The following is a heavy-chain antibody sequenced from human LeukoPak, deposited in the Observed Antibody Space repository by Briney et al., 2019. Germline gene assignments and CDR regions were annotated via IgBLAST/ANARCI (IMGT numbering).Heavy chain of an antibody. J-gene: IGHJ4*02. CDR3: ARYGITIVRGGKYYFDS. CDR2: IHYSGST. D-gene: IGHD3-10*01. Sequence: SETLSLTCTVSGGSISGYFWSWIRQPPGKGVEWIGYIHYSGSTNYSPSLNSRVTISVDTSKTQFSLRLSSVTAADTAVYYCARYGITIVRGGKYYFDSWGQGTLVTVSS. V-gene: IGHV4-59*08. CDR1: GGSISGYF.